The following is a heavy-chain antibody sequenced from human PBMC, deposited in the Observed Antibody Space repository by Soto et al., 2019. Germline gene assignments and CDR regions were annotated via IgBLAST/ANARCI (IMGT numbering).Heavy chain of an antibody. V-gene: IGHV1-3*01. CDR2: INAGNGNT. CDR3: ARDNGYSSGWYLRGGDY. CDR1: GYTFTSYA. J-gene: IGHJ4*02. D-gene: IGHD6-19*01. Sequence: ASVKVSCKASGYTFTSYAMHWVRQAPGQRLEWMGWINAGNGNTKYSQKFQGRVTITRDTSASTAYMELSSLRSEDTAVYYCARDNGYSSGWYLRGGDYWGQGTLVTFSS.